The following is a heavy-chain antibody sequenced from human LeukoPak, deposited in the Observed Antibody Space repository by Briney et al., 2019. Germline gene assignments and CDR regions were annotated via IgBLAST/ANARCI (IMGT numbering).Heavy chain of an antibody. CDR1: GYTFTGYY. D-gene: IGHD3-22*01. Sequence: ASVKVSCKASGYTFTGYYMHWLRQTPGQGLEWMGWINPNSGGTNYAQKFQGRVTMTRDTSISTAYMELSRLRSDDTAVYYCARGPRGYYDSSGNGYWGQGTLFTVSS. CDR3: ARGPRGYYDSSGNGY. CDR2: INPNSGGT. V-gene: IGHV1-2*02. J-gene: IGHJ4*02.